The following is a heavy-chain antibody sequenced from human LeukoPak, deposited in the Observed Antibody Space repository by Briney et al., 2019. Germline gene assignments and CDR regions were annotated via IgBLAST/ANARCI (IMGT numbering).Heavy chain of an antibody. CDR3: ARDLRYCSGGSCQE. D-gene: IGHD2-15*01. CDR2: IYYSGST. J-gene: IGHJ4*02. CDR1: GGSISSYY. Sequence: SETLSLTCTVSGGSISSYYWGWIRQPPGKGLEWIGSIYYSGSTYYNPSLKSRVTISVDTSKNQFSLKLSSVTAADTAVYYCARDLRYCSGGSCQEWGQGTLVTVSS. V-gene: IGHV4-39*07.